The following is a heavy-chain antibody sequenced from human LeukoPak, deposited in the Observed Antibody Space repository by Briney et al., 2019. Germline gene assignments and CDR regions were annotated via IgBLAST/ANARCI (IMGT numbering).Heavy chain of an antibody. CDR3: ARGRRRQLIMVAFDI. D-gene: IGHD2-8*01. J-gene: IGHJ3*02. V-gene: IGHV1-2*02. Sequence: ASVKVSCKASGYTFTGYYIHWVRQAPGHGLEWMGWINPDSGGTNCAQKFQDRVTMTRDTSISTVYMELNRLRSDDTAVYYCARGRRRQLIMVAFDIWGQGTMVTVSS. CDR2: INPDSGGT. CDR1: GYTFTGYY.